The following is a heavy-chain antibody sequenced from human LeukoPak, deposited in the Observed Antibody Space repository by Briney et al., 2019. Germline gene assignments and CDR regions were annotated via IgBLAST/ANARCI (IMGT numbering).Heavy chain of an antibody. D-gene: IGHD3-16*01. CDR1: GYSFTNYW. V-gene: IGHV5-51*01. CDR3: ARRRGDYYYYYGMDV. Sequence: GESLKISCKGSGYSFTNYWIAWVRPMPGKGLEWMGIIYPGDSDTRYSPSFQGQVTISADKSTSTAHLQWSSLKASDTAMYYCARRRGDYYYYYGMDVWGQGTTVTVSS. J-gene: IGHJ6*02. CDR2: IYPGDSDT.